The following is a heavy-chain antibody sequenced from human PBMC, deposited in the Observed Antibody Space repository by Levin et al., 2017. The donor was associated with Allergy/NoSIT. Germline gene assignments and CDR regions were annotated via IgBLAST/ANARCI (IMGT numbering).Heavy chain of an antibody. CDR3: VRRGLSSGLRGLDY. D-gene: IGHD6-19*01. Sequence: GGSLRLSCAASGFTFRSHWMHWVRQAPGKGLVWVSRINDDGRNTAYADSVKGRFTISRDNAKNTLFLQMNSLRAEDTAVYYCVRRGLSSGLRGLDYWGQGTLVTVSS. J-gene: IGHJ4*02. CDR1: GFTFRSHW. CDR2: INDDGRNT. V-gene: IGHV3-74*01.